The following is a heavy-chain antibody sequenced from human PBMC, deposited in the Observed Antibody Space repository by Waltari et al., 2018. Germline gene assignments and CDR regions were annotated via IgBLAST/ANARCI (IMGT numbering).Heavy chain of an antibody. CDR1: GFSFSRYS. D-gene: IGHD7-27*01. CDR2: ISSSTTYI. V-gene: IGHV3-21*01. Sequence: EVQLVESGGGLVKPGGSLRLSCGAYGFSFSRYSMNWVRQAPGKGLEWVSSISSSTTYIHYADSVKGRFTISRDNAKNSLYLQMNSLRVEDTAVYYCVSGGWGFYFDYWGQGTVVTVSS. J-gene: IGHJ4*02. CDR3: VSGGWGFYFDY.